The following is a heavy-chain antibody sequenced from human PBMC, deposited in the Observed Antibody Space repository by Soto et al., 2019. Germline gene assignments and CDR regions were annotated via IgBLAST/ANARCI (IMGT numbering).Heavy chain of an antibody. D-gene: IGHD3-10*01. CDR1: GFTFDDYG. J-gene: IGHJ4*02. CDR2: INWNGGST. Sequence: PGGSLRLSCAASGFTFDDYGMSWVRQAPGKGLEWVSGINWNGGSTGYADSVKGRFTISRDNAKNSLYLQMNSLRAEDTALYYCGRLYGSGSRSGVGIASGAQGPLVTFSS. CDR3: GRLYGSGSRSGVGIAS. V-gene: IGHV3-20*04.